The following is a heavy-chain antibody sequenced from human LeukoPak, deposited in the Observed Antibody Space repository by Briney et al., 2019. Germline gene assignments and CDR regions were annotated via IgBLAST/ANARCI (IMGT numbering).Heavy chain of an antibody. Sequence: GGSLRLSCAVSGFTVSNNFMSWVRQAPGKGLEWVSMLYSDGSTYYADSVEGRFTISRDNSKNTLYLQINSLRAEDTAVYYCAKDRITSGWHYFDYWGQGTLVTVSS. CDR1: GFTVSNNF. D-gene: IGHD6-19*01. CDR3: AKDRITSGWHYFDY. J-gene: IGHJ4*02. CDR2: LYSDGST. V-gene: IGHV3-66*01.